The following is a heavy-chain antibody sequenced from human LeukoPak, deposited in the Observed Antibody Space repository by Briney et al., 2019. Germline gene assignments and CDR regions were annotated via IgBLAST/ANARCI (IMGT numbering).Heavy chain of an antibody. CDR2: ISIYNGNT. CDR3: ARITYDFWSGYYMSDDP. D-gene: IGHD3-3*01. CDR1: GYTFTNYG. V-gene: IGHV1-18*01. J-gene: IGHJ5*02. Sequence: SVKVSCKASGYTFTNYGISWVRQAPGQGLEWMGWISIYNGNTDYAQKLRGRVTMTTDTSTSTAYMELRSLRSDDTAVYYCARITYDFWSGYYMSDDPWGQGTLVTVSS.